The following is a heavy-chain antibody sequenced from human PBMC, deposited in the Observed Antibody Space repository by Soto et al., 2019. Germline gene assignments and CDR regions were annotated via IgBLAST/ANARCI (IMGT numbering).Heavy chain of an antibody. CDR2: VRNKANSHST. D-gene: IGHD2-15*01. CDR3: ARGFCSGATCYSGDS. V-gene: IGHV3-72*01. J-gene: IGHJ4*02. Sequence: GGSLRLSCAASGFTFSDRYMDWVRQAPGKGLEWLGRVRNKANSHSTEYAASVNGRFIISRDDSKNSVYLQMNSLKTEDTAVYFCARGFCSGATCYSGDSWGQGTLVTVSS. CDR1: GFTFSDRY.